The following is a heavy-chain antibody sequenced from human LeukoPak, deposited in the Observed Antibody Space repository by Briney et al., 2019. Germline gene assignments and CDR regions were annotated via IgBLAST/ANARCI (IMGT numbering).Heavy chain of an antibody. CDR3: ARTPKYYYGSGSYYFFVY. J-gene: IGHJ4*02. CDR1: GGSIGSTNY. Sequence: SETLSLTCTVSGGSIGSTNYWGWIRQPPGKGLEWIGEINHSGSTNYNPSLKSRVTISVDTSKNQFSLKLSSVTAADTAVYYCARTPKYYYGSGSYYFFVYWGQGTLVTVSS. CDR2: INHSGST. D-gene: IGHD3-10*01. V-gene: IGHV4-34*01.